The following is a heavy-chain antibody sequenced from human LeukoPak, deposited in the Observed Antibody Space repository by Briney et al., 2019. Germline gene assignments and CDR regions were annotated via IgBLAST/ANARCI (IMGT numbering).Heavy chain of an antibody. V-gene: IGHV3-48*03. J-gene: IGHJ4*02. Sequence: GGSLRLSCAASGFTFSSYEMNWVRQAPGKGLEWVSYISSSGSTIYYADSVKGRFTISRDNAKNSLYLQMNSLRAEDTAVYYCASSRMTMDDGIDYWGQGTLVTVSS. CDR1: GFTFSSYE. CDR2: ISSSGSTI. CDR3: ASSRMTMDDGIDY. D-gene: IGHD4/OR15-4a*01.